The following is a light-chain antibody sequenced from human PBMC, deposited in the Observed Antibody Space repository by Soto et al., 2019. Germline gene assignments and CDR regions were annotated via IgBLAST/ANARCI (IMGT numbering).Light chain of an antibody. Sequence: QSVLTQPASVSGSPGQSITISCTGTSSDVGYYDYVSWYQQHPGKAPKLIIYEVSNRPSGVSNRFSGSKSGNTASLTISGLQTEDESDYYCTSYPSKSTYVFGTGTKLTVL. CDR3: TSYPSKSTYV. J-gene: IGLJ1*01. CDR1: SSDVGYYDY. CDR2: EVS. V-gene: IGLV2-14*01.